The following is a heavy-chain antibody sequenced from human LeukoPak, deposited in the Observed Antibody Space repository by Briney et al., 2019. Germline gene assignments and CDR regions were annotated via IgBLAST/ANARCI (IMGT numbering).Heavy chain of an antibody. CDR1: GFTFSTYV. CDR2: ISVGAEYI. J-gene: IGHJ4*02. Sequence: GGSLRLSCAASGFTFSTYVMNWFRQAPGKGLEWVSTISVGAEYIFYADSVKGRFTISRDDSNNALYLQMHSLRAEDTALYYCASGPPFLKYFGYWGQGTLVTVSS. CDR3: ASGPPFLKYFGY. V-gene: IGHV3-23*01. D-gene: IGHD3-9*01.